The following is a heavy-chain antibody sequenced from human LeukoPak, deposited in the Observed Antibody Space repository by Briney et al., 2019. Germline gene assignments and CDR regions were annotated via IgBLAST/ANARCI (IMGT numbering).Heavy chain of an antibody. V-gene: IGHV3-21*01. CDR2: ISSSSSYI. D-gene: IGHD6-13*01. Sequence: GGSLRLSCAASGFTFSSYSMNWVRQAPGKGLEWVSSISSSSSYIYYADSVKGRFTISRDNAKNSLYLQMNSLRAEDTAVYYCARDSSTYYYYYGMDVWAKGPRSPSP. CDR1: GFTFSSYS. J-gene: IGHJ6*02. CDR3: ARDSSTYYYYYGMDV.